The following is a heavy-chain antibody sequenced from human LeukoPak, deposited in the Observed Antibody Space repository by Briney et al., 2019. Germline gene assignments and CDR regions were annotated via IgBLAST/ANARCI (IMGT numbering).Heavy chain of an antibody. Sequence: SETLSLTCAVYGGSFSGYYWGWIRQPPGKGLEWIGSIYYSGSTYYNPSLKSRVAISVDTSKNQFSLKLSSVTAADTAVYYCARDPGGFNPLWFGELFGWFDPWGQGTLVTVSS. V-gene: IGHV4-34*01. CDR1: GGSFSGYY. J-gene: IGHJ5*02. CDR2: IYYSGST. D-gene: IGHD3-10*01. CDR3: ARDPGGFNPLWFGELFGWFDP.